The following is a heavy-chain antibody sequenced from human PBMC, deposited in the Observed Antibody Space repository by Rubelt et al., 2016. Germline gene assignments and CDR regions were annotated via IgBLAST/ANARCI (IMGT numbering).Heavy chain of an antibody. Sequence: QLQLQESGPGLVKPSETLSLTCTVSGGSISSYYWSWIRQPPGKGLEWIGYIYYSGSTNYNPSLKSRVTISVDTSKNQFSLKLSSVTAADTAVYYCARTYYYGSSGYSLSFDYWGQGTLVTVSS. CDR2: IYYSGST. V-gene: IGHV4-59*08. J-gene: IGHJ4*02. D-gene: IGHD3-22*01. CDR3: ARTYYYGSSGYSLSFDY. CDR1: GGSISSYY.